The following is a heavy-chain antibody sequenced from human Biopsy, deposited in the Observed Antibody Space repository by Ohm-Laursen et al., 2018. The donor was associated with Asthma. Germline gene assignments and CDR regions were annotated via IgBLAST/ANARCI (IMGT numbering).Heavy chain of an antibody. CDR2: INTNNGHT. CDR3: ARERAVLEVGAEGNWFDP. V-gene: IGHV1-18*04. CDR1: GYTFRSYS. D-gene: IGHD1-26*01. J-gene: IGHJ5*02. Sequence: GASVKVSYKASGYTFRSYSITWVRQAPGQGLEWMGWINTNNGHTQYAQKFQGRVTMTTDTSTSTAYLELRSLRSDDTAVYYCARERAVLEVGAEGNWFDPWGQGTRVTVSS.